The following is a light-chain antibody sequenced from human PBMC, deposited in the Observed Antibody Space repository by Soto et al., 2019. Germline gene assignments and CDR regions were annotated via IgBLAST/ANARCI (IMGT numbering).Light chain of an antibody. Sequence: EIVMTQSPATLSVSPGEGVTLPCRASQSMTTKLAWYQQKPGQPPRLLIYDASSRPPGIPDRFSGSGSGTDFTLTISRLEPEDFAVYYCQQSATFGPGTKVD. CDR3: QQSAT. CDR2: DAS. V-gene: IGKV3D-20*02. J-gene: IGKJ3*01. CDR1: QSMTTK.